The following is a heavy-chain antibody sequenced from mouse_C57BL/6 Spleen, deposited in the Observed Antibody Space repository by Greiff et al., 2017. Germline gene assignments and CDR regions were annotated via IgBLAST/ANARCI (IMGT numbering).Heavy chain of an antibody. V-gene: IGHV1-47*01. CDR2: FHPYNDDT. Sequence: LQESGAELVKPGASVKMSCKASGYTFTTYPIEWMKQNHGKSLEWIGNFHPYNDDTKYNEKFKGKATLTVEKSSSTVYLELSRLTSDDSAVYYCARSYYYGSSYYFDYWGQGTTLTVSS. CDR1: GYTFTTYP. CDR3: ARSYYYGSSYYFDY. J-gene: IGHJ2*01. D-gene: IGHD1-1*01.